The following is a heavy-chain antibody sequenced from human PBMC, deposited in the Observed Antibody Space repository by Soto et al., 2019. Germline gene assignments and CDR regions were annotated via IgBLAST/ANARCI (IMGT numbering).Heavy chain of an antibody. J-gene: IGHJ4*02. Sequence: SETLSLTCTVSGGSISSSSYYWGWIRQPPGKGLEWIGSIYYSGSTYYNPSLKSRITISVDTSKNQFSLKLNSVTAAETAEYYCARLRLKNGKSFDYWGRGTLVTFSS. V-gene: IGHV4-39*01. CDR3: ARLRLKNGKSFDY. CDR2: IYYSGST. CDR1: GGSISSSSYY.